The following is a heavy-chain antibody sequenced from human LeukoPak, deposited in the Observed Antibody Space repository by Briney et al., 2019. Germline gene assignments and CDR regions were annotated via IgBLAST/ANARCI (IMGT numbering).Heavy chain of an antibody. CDR3: ARLKYNWFDP. CDR1: GGSISSYY. CDR2: IYYSGTT. J-gene: IGHJ5*02. V-gene: IGHV4-59*08. Sequence: SETLSLTCTVSGGSISSYYWSWIRQPPGKGLEWIGYIYYSGTTNYNPSLKSRVTISVDTSKNQFSLKLSSVTAADTAVYYCARLKYNWFDPWGQGTLVTVSS.